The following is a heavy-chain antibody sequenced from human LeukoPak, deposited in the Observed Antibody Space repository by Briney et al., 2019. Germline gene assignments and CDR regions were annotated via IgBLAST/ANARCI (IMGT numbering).Heavy chain of an antibody. CDR2: INPSGGST. Sequence: ASVKVSCKASGYTFTSYYMHWVRQAPGQGLEWMGIINPSGGSTSYAQKFQGRVTMTRDTSTSTVYMELSSLRSEDTAVYYCARMTYSSRRYGAHFDYWGQGTLVTVSS. CDR1: GYTFTSYY. CDR3: ARMTYSSRRYGAHFDY. D-gene: IGHD6-13*01. V-gene: IGHV1-46*01. J-gene: IGHJ4*02.